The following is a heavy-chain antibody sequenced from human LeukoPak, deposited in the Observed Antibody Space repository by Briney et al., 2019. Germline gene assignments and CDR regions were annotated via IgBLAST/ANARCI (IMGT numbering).Heavy chain of an antibody. CDR2: ISAYNGNT. CDR1: GYTFTSYG. CDR3: ARELVGATTGFDY. J-gene: IGHJ4*02. V-gene: IGHV1-18*01. Sequence: ASVKVSCKASGYTFTSYGISWVRQAPGQGLEWMGWISAYNGNTNYAQKLQGRVTMTTEPSTSTAYIELRSLRSDDTAVYYCARELVGATTGFDYWGQGTLVTVSS. D-gene: IGHD1-26*01.